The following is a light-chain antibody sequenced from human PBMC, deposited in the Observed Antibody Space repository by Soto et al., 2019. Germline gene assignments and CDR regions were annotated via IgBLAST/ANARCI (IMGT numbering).Light chain of an antibody. Sequence: EIVLTQSPGTLSLSPGERATLSCRASQSISSSYLAWYQQKPGQAPRPLIYGASSRATGIPDRFSGSGSGTDFTLTISRLEPEDFAVYYCQQYVSSPWTFCQWTNVDIK. J-gene: IGKJ1*01. V-gene: IGKV3-20*01. CDR1: QSISSSY. CDR3: QQYVSSPWT. CDR2: GAS.